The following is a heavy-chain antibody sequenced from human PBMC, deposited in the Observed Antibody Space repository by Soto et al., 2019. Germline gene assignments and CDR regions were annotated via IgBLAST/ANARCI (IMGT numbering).Heavy chain of an antibody. CDR3: TRERSWLCDY. V-gene: IGHV3-49*04. J-gene: IGHJ4*02. CDR1: GFTFGYYA. D-gene: IGHD3-9*01. CDR2: IRSKAYGGTT. Sequence: GGSLRLSCTASGFTFGYYAMNWVRQAPGKGLEWVGFIRSKAYGGTTECAASVKGRFTISRDDSKSIAYLQMNSLKTEDTAVYYCTRERSWLCDYWGQGTLVTVSS.